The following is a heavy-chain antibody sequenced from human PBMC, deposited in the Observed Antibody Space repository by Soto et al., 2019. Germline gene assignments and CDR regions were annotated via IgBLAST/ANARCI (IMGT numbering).Heavy chain of an antibody. D-gene: IGHD3-22*01. CDR1: GGSISSSSYF. V-gene: IGHV4-39*07. CDR3: ARGSYYHDISGYYHY. Sequence: ETLSLTCTVSGGSISSSSYFWGWIRQPPGKGLEWIGSIYYSGSTYYNPSLKSRVTISVDTSKNQFSLKLSSVTAADTAVYYCARGSYYHDISGYYHYWGQGTLVTVS. CDR2: IYYSGST. J-gene: IGHJ4*02.